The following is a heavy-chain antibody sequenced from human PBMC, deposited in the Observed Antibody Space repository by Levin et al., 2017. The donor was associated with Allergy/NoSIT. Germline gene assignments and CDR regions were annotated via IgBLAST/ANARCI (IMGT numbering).Heavy chain of an antibody. CDR2: INADASVI. CDR3: VRDRGNPDSFDV. V-gene: IGHV3-74*01. Sequence: GGSLRLSCAASGFPFSPFWMHWVRQAPGKGLVWVSHINADASVILYEDSVKGRFTIARDNAENTLHLQMNSLTAEDTALYYCVRDRGNPDSFDVWGQGTMVTVSS. CDR1: GFPFSPFW. D-gene: IGHD1-14*01. J-gene: IGHJ3*01.